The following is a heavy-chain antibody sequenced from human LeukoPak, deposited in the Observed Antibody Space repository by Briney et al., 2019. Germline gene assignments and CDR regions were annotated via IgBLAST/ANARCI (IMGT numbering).Heavy chain of an antibody. Sequence: GSLRLSCAASGFTFSSYAMSWVRQAPGKGLEWVSAISGSGGSTYYADSVKGRFTISRDNSKNTLYLQMNSLRAEDTAVYYCARDPRAYCSSTSCYAFDYWGQGTLVTVSS. CDR3: ARDPRAYCSSTSCYAFDY. D-gene: IGHD2-2*01. V-gene: IGHV3-23*01. J-gene: IGHJ4*02. CDR2: ISGSGGST. CDR1: GFTFSSYA.